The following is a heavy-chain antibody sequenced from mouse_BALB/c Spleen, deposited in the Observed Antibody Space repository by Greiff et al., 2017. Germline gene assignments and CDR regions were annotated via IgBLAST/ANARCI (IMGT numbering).Heavy chain of an antibody. Sequence: EVQLVESGGGLVKPGGSLKLSCAASGFTFSSYAMSWVRQTPEKRLEWVASISSGGSTYYPDSVKGRFTISRDNARNILYLQMSSLRSEDTAMYYCARGDYYGSRWGQGTLVTVSA. CDR1: GFTFSSYA. CDR3: ARGDYYGSR. D-gene: IGHD1-1*01. CDR2: ISSGGST. J-gene: IGHJ3*02. V-gene: IGHV5-6-5*01.